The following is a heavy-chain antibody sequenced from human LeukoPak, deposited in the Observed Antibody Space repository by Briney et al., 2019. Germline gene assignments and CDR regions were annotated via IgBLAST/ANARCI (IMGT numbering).Heavy chain of an antibody. CDR3: AERWLAFWGGGLYPKIGL. D-gene: IGHD2-21*01. Sequence: SETLSLTCAVSGGSISSGSYYWSWIRQPPGKGLEWIGYIYYSGSTNYNPSLKSRVTISVDTSKNQFSLKLSSVTAADTAVYYWAERWLAFWGGGLYPKIGLWGQGTLVTVSS. CDR2: IYYSGST. J-gene: IGHJ4*02. V-gene: IGHV4-61*01. CDR1: GGSISSGSYY.